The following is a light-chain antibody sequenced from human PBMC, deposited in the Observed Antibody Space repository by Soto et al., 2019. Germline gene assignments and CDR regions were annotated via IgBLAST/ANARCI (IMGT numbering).Light chain of an antibody. J-gene: IGKJ3*01. CDR1: QSVVSNY. CDR2: GSS. Sequence: DIVLTQCPHTLSLSPVERATLSCRAGQSVVSNYVAWYQQKPGQAPRLLNDGSSSGASGVPDRFSGRGSGTTFTLVISRLEPDDFAEYYCQQYGSSPFTFGQGTKVDIK. CDR3: QQYGSSPFT. V-gene: IGKV3-20*01.